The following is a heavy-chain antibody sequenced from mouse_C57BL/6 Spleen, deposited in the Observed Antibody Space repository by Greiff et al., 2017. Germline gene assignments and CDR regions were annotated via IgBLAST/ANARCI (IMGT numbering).Heavy chain of an antibody. CDR2: IDPETGGT. CDR1: GYTFTDYE. V-gene: IGHV1-15*01. D-gene: IGHD2-4*01. J-gene: IGHJ2*01. CDR3: TRRDDYDRFDY. Sequence: QVQLQQSGAELVRPGASVTLSCKASGYTFTDYEMHWVKQTPVHGLEWIGAIDPETGGTAYNQKFKGKAILTADKSSSTAYMELRSLTSEDSAVYYCTRRDDYDRFDYWGQGTTLTVSS.